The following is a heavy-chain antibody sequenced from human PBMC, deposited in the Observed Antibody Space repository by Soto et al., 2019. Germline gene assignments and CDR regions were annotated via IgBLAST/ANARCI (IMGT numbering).Heavy chain of an antibody. V-gene: IGHV3-23*01. CDR2: VYGGGNGA. D-gene: IGHD3-9*01. CDR1: GFTFSNFA. CDR3: AKFEGALHHNYNMDV. J-gene: IGHJ6*03. Sequence: EMQLLESGGGLVQPGGSLRLSCAASGFTFSNFAMTWVRQAPGKGLEWVSGVYGGGNGALYADSVKGRFIISRDNSKNALYLHMNSLRAGDTAVYYCAKFEGALHHNYNMDVWGQGTTVTVSS.